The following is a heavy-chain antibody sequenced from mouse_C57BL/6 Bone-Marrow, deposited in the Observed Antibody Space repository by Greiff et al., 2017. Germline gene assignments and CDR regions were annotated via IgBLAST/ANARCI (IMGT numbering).Heavy chain of an antibody. D-gene: IGHD2-1*01. J-gene: IGHJ2*01. CDR2: ISSGGSYT. V-gene: IGHV5-6*01. CDR1: GFTFSSYG. CDR3: CYGNYGY. Sequence: EVKLMESGGDLVKPGGSLKLSCAASGFTFSSYGMSWVRQTPDKRLEWVATISSGGSYTYYPDSVKGRFNISRDNAKNTLYLQMSSLKSEDTAMYYCCYGNYGYWVQGTTLTVSS.